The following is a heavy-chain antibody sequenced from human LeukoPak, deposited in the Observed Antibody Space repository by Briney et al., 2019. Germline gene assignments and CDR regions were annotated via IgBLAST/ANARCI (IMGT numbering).Heavy chain of an antibody. Sequence: GGSLRLSCAASGFTFSSYTMNWVRQAPGKGLEWVSSISTSSSYIYYADSVKGRFTISRDNAKKSLYLQMNSLRAEDTAVYYCARDGILEWLLYWGQGTLVTVSS. CDR1: GFTFSSYT. V-gene: IGHV3-21*01. J-gene: IGHJ4*02. D-gene: IGHD3-3*01. CDR3: ARDGILEWLLY. CDR2: ISTSSSYI.